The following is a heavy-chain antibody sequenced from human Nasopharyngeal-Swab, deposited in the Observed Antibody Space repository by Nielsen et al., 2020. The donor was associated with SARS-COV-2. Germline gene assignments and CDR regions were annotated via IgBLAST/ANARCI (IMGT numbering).Heavy chain of an antibody. CDR1: GFTLTNYG. CDR2: ISYDGNTE. Sequence: GESLKISCAASGFTLTNYGMHWVRQAPGKGLEWAAAISYDGNTEYYADSAKGRFTISRDSAKNALYLEMNSLRPEDTAVYYCARDDGSLGGYWGQGTLVTVSS. CDR3: ARDDGSLGGY. J-gene: IGHJ4*02. V-gene: IGHV3-30*03. D-gene: IGHD3-10*01.